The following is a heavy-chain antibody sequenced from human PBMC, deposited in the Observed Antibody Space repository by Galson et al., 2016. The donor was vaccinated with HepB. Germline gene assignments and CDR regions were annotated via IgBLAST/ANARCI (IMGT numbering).Heavy chain of an antibody. Sequence: SATQSPTCSVSGTSISNDYWTWIRHQPGNGREWIAYIYYRVSYAFSPSLKSRVPSSVDTSKNQVSLKLSSVTAADPAVDYCARGPLLRYFDWGQGTLVTVSS. D-gene: IGHD3-9*01. CDR3: ARGPLLRYFD. V-gene: IGHV4-59*01. CDR1: GTSISNDY. J-gene: IGHJ4*02. CDR2: IYYRVSY.